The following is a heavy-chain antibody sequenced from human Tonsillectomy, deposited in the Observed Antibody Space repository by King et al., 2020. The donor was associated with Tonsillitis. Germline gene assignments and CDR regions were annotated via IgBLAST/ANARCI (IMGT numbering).Heavy chain of an antibody. CDR3: ARGLITVVRGVWPCYFDY. Sequence: QLQESGSGLVMPSQTLSLTCAVSGGSISSDTYSWNWIRQPPGKDLEWIGSIYHSGSTYYDPPLKSRVTMSVDKSKNQFSLKLRSVTAADTAVYFCARGLITVVRGVWPCYFDYWGQGALVTVSS. CDR1: GGSISSDTYS. V-gene: IGHV4-30-2*01. CDR2: IYHSGST. D-gene: IGHD3-10*01. J-gene: IGHJ4*02.